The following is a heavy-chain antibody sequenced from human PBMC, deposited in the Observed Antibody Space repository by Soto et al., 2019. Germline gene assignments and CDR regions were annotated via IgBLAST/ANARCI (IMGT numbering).Heavy chain of an antibody. J-gene: IGHJ4*02. CDR2: ISAYNGNT. CDR3: ARDSSGWHFDY. Sequence: ASVKVSCKASCYTFTKYGISWGRQDHGQGLEWMGWISAYNGNTNYAQKLQGRVTMTTDTSTSTAYMELRSLRSDDTAVYYCARDSSGWHFDYWGQGALVTVSS. D-gene: IGHD6-19*01. CDR1: CYTFTKYG. V-gene: IGHV1-18*01.